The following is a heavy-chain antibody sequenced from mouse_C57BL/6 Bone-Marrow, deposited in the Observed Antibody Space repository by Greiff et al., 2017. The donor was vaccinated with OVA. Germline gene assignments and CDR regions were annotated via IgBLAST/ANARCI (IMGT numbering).Heavy chain of an antibody. CDR3: ARLGARTTVDY. CDR1: GFTFSSYG. D-gene: IGHD1-1*01. V-gene: IGHV5-6*01. J-gene: IGHJ2*01. Sequence: EVQGVESGGDLVKPGGSLKLSCAASGFTFSSYGMSWVRQTPDKRLEWVATISSGGSYTYYPDSVKGRFTISRDNAKNTLYLQMSSLKSEDTAMYCCARLGARTTVDYWGQGTTLTVSS. CDR2: ISSGGSYT.